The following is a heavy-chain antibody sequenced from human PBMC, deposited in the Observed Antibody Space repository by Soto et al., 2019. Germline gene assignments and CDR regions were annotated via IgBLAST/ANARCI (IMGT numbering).Heavy chain of an antibody. CDR1: GGSFSGYY. CDR3: ARAGDGYSYFDY. Sequence: QVQLQQWGAGLLKPSETLSLTCAVYGGSFSGYYWSWIRQPPGKGLEWIGEINHSGSTNYNPSLKSRVTISVDTSKNQFSLKLSSVTAADTAVYYCARAGDGYSYFDYWGQGTLVTVSS. CDR2: INHSGST. V-gene: IGHV4-34*01. D-gene: IGHD5-12*01. J-gene: IGHJ4*02.